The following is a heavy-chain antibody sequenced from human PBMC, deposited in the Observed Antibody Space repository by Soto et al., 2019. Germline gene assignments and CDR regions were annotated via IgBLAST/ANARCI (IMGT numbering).Heavy chain of an antibody. CDR3: ARSRGADFDY. Sequence: EVQLVESGGGLVQPGGSLRLCCAASGFTCSNYDMHWVRQATGKGLEWVSAIGTAGDTHYPGSVKGRFTISRENAKNSLYLQMNSLRAGDTAVYYCARSRGADFDYWGQGTLVTVSS. V-gene: IGHV3-13*04. CDR2: IGTAGDT. D-gene: IGHD3-10*01. J-gene: IGHJ4*02. CDR1: GFTCSNYD.